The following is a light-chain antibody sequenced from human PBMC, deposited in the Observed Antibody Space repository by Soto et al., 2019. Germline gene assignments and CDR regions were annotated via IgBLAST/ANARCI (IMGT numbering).Light chain of an antibody. CDR1: QDLTNY. V-gene: IGKV1-33*01. Sequence: DIQMTQSPPSLAASVGDRVTITCQASQDLTNYLNWYQQKPGEAPKLLIYDTITLEEGVPTRLSGGGSGTDFTFTINGLQPEDAAIYSCQQYVNLPYTFGQGTRLEIK. CDR3: QQYVNLPYT. CDR2: DTI. J-gene: IGKJ5*01.